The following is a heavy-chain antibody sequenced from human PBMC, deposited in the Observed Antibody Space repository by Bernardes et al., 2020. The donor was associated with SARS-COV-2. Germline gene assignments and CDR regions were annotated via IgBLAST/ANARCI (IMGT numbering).Heavy chain of an antibody. J-gene: IGHJ6*02. CDR2: INPSGGST. Sequence: ASVKVSCKASGYTFTSFYMNWVRQAPGQGLEWVGIINPSGGSTTYAQKFQGRVTLTRDTSTSTVYMELSSLTSEDMAVYYCARDLEGIAVAGFSFSAYGMDVWGQGTTVTVSS. V-gene: IGHV1-46*01. D-gene: IGHD6-19*01. CDR3: ARDLEGIAVAGFSFSAYGMDV. CDR1: GYTFTSFY.